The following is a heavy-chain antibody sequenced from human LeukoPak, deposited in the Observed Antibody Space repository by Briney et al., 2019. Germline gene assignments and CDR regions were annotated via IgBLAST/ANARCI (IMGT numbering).Heavy chain of an antibody. CDR2: ISGSGGST. J-gene: IGHJ6*02. D-gene: IGHD4-11*01. CDR1: GFTFSSYA. V-gene: IGHV3-23*01. CDR3: ATDTVSYYYGMDV. Sequence: GGSLRLSCAASGFTFSSYAMSWVRQAPGKGLEWVSAISGSGGSTYYADSVKGRFTISRDNSKNTLYLQMNSLRAEDTAVYYCATDTVSYYYGMDVWGLGTTVTVSS.